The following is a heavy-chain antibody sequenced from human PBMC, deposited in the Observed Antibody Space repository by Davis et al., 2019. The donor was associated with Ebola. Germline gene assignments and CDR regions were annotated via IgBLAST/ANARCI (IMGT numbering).Heavy chain of an antibody. CDR3: AKADPQQYFDY. Sequence: GESLKISCVASGFTFSDYYMSWIRQAPGKGLEWVSYISSSGSTIYYADSVKGRFTISRDYSKNTLSLQMNSLRAEDTALYYCAKADPQQYFDYWGQGTLVTVSS. J-gene: IGHJ4*02. V-gene: IGHV3-11*04. CDR2: ISSSGSTI. CDR1: GFTFSDYY.